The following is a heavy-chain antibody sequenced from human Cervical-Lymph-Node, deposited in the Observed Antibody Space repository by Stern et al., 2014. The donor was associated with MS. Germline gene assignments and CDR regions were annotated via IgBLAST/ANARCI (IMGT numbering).Heavy chain of an antibody. CDR1: GYTFIGYY. J-gene: IGHJ6*02. CDR3: ATLYDSSGNYGMEV. CDR2: VNANGGSA. V-gene: IGHV1-46*01. D-gene: IGHD5/OR15-5a*01. Sequence: QVQLVQSGAQVKKPGASVKVSCKGSGYTFIGYYIQWVRQAPGQGLEWMGIVNANGGSARYAQKFQGRVTMASDTSTSTVSMELSSLRSEDTAVYYCATLYDSSGNYGMEVWGQGTTVIVSS.